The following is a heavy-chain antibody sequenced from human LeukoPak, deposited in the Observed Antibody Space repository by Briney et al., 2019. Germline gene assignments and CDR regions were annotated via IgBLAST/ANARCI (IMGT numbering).Heavy chain of an antibody. D-gene: IGHD1-7*01. CDR1: GGTFSSYA. J-gene: IGHJ6*03. CDR3: ARARTGTTGYYMDV. Sequence: SVKVSCKAAGGTFSSYAISWVRQAPGQGLEWMGGIIPIFGTANYAQKFQGRVTITADESTSTAYMELSSLRSEDTAVYYCARARTGTTGYYMDVWGKGPRSPSP. CDR2: IIPIFGTA. V-gene: IGHV1-69*13.